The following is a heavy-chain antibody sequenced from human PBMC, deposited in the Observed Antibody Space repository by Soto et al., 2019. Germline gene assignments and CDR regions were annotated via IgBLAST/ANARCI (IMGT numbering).Heavy chain of an antibody. V-gene: IGHV4-31*03. J-gene: IGHJ4*02. CDR2: IYYSGST. D-gene: IGHD2-15*01. CDR1: GGSISSGGYY. Sequence: SETLSLTCTVSGGSISSGGYYWSWIRQHPGKGLEWIGYIYYSGSTYYNPSLKSRVTISVDTSKNQFSLKLSSVTAADTAVYYCARVPLGGSRTPADYWGQGTLVTVYS. CDR3: ARVPLGGSRTPADY.